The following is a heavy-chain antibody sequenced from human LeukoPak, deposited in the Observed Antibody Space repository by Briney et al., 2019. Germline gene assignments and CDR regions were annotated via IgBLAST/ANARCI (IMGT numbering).Heavy chain of an antibody. J-gene: IGHJ4*02. Sequence: PGGSLRLSCAASGFIFSNYAMSWVRQDPGKGLEWVSGISNSADSTYYAVSVKGRFTISRDNSKNTLYLQMNSLRAEDTAVYYCAKDRDFWSGYYDFDFWGRGTLVTVSS. V-gene: IGHV3-23*01. CDR1: GFIFSNYA. CDR2: ISNSADST. CDR3: AKDRDFWSGYYDFDF. D-gene: IGHD3-3*01.